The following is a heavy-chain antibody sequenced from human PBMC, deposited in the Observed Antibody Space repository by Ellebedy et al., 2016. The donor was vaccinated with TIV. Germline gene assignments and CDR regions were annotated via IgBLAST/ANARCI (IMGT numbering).Heavy chain of an antibody. CDR3: AKLAGVHSWYFDY. CDR1: GFSFSGYA. Sequence: GESLKISCAASGFSFSGYAMSWVRQAPGKGLEWVSSISKSGSSTYYADSEKGRFTISRDNSKNTVNLQMNSLRAEDTAVYYCAKLAGVHSWYFDYWGRGTLVTVSS. J-gene: IGHJ2*01. V-gene: IGHV3-23*01. CDR2: ISKSGSST. D-gene: IGHD3-9*01.